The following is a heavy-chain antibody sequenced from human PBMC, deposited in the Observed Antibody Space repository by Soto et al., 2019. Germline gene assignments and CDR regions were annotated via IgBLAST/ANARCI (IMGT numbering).Heavy chain of an antibody. CDR1: GGSISPYY. V-gene: IGHV4-59*01. D-gene: IGHD1-20*01. CDR2: IWFSGST. CDR3: ARESSGDHNHNWFDP. Sequence: QVQLQESGPGLVKPSETLSLTCTVSGGSISPYYWSWVRQSPGKGLEWIGFIWFSGSTTYNPSLTSRVTMSVDMPKNQLSLELNSVTAADTAVYYCARESSGDHNHNWFDPWGQGTLVTVSA. J-gene: IGHJ5*02.